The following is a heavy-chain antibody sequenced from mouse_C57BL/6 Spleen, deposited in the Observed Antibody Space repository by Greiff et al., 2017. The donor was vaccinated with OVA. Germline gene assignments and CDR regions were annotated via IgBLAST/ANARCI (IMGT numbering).Heavy chain of an antibody. D-gene: IGHD2-3*01. J-gene: IGHJ4*01. CDR3: TRFSDGYTYYYAMDY. CDR1: GYTFTSYW. V-gene: IGHV1-50*01. Sequence: QVQLQQPGAELVKPGASVKLSCKASGYTFTSYWMQWVKQRPGQGLEWIGEIDPSDSYTNYNQKFKGKATLTADKSSSTAYMELRSLTSEDSAVYYCTRFSDGYTYYYAMDYWGQGTSVTVSS. CDR2: IDPSDSYT.